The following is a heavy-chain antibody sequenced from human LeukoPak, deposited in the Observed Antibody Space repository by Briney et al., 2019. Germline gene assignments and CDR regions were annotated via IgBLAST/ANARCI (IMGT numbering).Heavy chain of an antibody. Sequence: ASVKASCKASGYTFTIYDINWVRQAPGQGLEWMGWMNPKTGNTGYAQNFQGRVSMTSNTSITTAYMELSSLRSEDTAVYYCARGLGSPVGQWGQGTLVTVSS. D-gene: IGHD1-26*01. CDR2: MNPKTGNT. CDR3: ARGLGSPVGQ. J-gene: IGHJ4*02. CDR1: GYTFTIYD. V-gene: IGHV1-8*01.